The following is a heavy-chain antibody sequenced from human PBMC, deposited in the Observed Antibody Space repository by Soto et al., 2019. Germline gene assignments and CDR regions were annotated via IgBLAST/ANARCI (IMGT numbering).Heavy chain of an antibody. CDR1: GFTFSDYY. CDR3: AKDQVPPTVTAPMYCFDY. V-gene: IGHV3-11*01. J-gene: IGHJ4*02. Sequence: GGSLRLSCAASGFTFSDYYMSWIRQAPGKGLEWVSYISSSGSTIYYADSVKGRFTISRDNAKNSLYLQMNSLRADATAVYYCAKDQVPPTVTAPMYCFDYWGQGTLVTVSS. D-gene: IGHD4-17*01. CDR2: ISSSGSTI.